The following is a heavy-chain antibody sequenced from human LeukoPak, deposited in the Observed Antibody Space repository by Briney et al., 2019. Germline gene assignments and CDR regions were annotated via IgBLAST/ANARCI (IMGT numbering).Heavy chain of an antibody. J-gene: IGHJ4*02. D-gene: IGHD2-21*01. CDR1: GFTFSNYA. CDR2: ISASGGSA. V-gene: IGHV3-23*01. Sequence: GGSQRLSCVASGFTFSNYAMSWVRQAPGKGLEWVSVISASGGSAYYADSVKGRFTISRDNLKNTLYLQMISLRAEDMAVYYCAKDVDLAPDYWGQGTLVTVSS. CDR3: AKDVDLAPDY.